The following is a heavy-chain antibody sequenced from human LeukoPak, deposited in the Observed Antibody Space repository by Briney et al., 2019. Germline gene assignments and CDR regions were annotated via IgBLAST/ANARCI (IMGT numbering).Heavy chain of an antibody. J-gene: IGHJ6*03. CDR1: GFTVSSNY. Sequence: QPGGSLRLSCAASGFTVSSNYMSWVRQAPGKGLEWVSVIYSGGSTYYADSVKGRFTISRDNSKNTLYLQMNSLRAEDTAVYYCARDIRVTTGYYVDVWGKGTTVTVSS. D-gene: IGHD4-17*01. CDR2: IYSGGST. V-gene: IGHV3-53*01. CDR3: ARDIRVTTGYYVDV.